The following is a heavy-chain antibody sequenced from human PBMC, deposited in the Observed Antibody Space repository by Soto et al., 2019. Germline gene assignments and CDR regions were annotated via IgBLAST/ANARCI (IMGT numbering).Heavy chain of an antibody. Sequence: EVDLLESGGGLVKPGGSLRLSCAASDFTFDGHGMSWVRQAPGKGPEWVSTISPEGFNTHYADSVRGRVIISRDTSRNTVDLHMSSLRVDYTAIYYCVSWVSAHFDYWGQGTPVTVSS. CDR2: ISPEGFNT. CDR3: VSWVSAHFDY. J-gene: IGHJ4*02. V-gene: IGHV3-23*01. CDR1: DFTFDGHG. D-gene: IGHD2-8*01.